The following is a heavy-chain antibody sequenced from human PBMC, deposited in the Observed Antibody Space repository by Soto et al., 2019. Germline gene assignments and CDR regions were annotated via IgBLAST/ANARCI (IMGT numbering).Heavy chain of an antibody. CDR1: GGSISSGYYY. Sequence: SETLSLTCSVSGGSISSGYYYWSWIRQPPGKGLEWIGNIYYSGNTYYNPSLKSRLIISIDTSKNQFSLKLSSVTAADTAVYYCARGEQWLTPFDYWGQGTLVTVSS. CDR3: ARGEQWLTPFDY. J-gene: IGHJ4*02. D-gene: IGHD6-19*01. CDR2: IYYSGNT. V-gene: IGHV4-30-4*02.